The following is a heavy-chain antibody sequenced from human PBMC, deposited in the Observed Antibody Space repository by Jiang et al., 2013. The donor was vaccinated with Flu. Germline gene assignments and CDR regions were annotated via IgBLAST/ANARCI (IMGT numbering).Heavy chain of an antibody. J-gene: IGHJ4*02. CDR1: GFTFSSYA. D-gene: IGHD5-18*01. CDR2: ISSNGGST. CDR3: VKGPASDSYGYTVAIRSYYFDY. V-gene: IGHV3-64D*06. Sequence: VQLLESGGGLVQPGGSLRLSCSASGFTFSSYAMHWVRQAPGKGLEYVSAISSNGGSTYYADSVKGRFTISRDNSKNTLYLQMSSLRAEDTAVYYCVKGPASDSYGYTVAIRSYYFDYWGQGTLVTVSS.